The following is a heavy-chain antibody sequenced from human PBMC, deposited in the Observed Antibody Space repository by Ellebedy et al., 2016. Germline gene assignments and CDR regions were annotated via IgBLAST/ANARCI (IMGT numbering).Heavy chain of an antibody. J-gene: IGHJ4*02. D-gene: IGHD2-21*01. CDR2: IYYSGSP. CDR3: ARGLTPHFDS. Sequence: SETLSLTCTVSGGSISSSSYYWGWIRQPPGKGLEWIGSIYYSGSPYYNPSLKGRVTMSVDTSKNQFSLKLTSVTAADTGVYYCARGLTPHFDSWGQGTLVTVSS. CDR1: GGSISSSSYY. V-gene: IGHV4-39*07.